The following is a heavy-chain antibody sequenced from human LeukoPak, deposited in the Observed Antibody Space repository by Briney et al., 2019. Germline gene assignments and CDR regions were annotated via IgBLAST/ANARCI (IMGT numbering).Heavy chain of an antibody. V-gene: IGHV1-18*01. CDR3: ARRGGSYSHSDF. D-gene: IGHD1-26*01. Sequence: ASVKVSCKASGYTFSSYGIIWVRQAPGQGLQWMGWVSPFNGNTDYEPKLQGRVTMTTDTSTTTAYMELRSLTSDDTAVYYCARRGGSYSHSDFWGQGTLVTVSS. CDR1: GYTFSSYG. J-gene: IGHJ4*02. CDR2: VSPFNGNT.